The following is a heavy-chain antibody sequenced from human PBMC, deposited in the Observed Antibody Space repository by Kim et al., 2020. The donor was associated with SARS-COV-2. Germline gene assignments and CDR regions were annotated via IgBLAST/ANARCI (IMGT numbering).Heavy chain of an antibody. J-gene: IGHJ6*02. CDR2: IKQDGSEK. Sequence: GGSLRLSCAASGFTFSSYWMSWVRQAPGKGLEWVANIKQDGSEKYYVDSVKGRFTISRDNAKNSLYLQMNSLRAEDTAVYYCARDSRAVCSSTSCSYYYYGMGVWGQGTTVTVSS. CDR1: GFTFSSYW. V-gene: IGHV3-7*01. D-gene: IGHD2-2*01. CDR3: ARDSRAVCSSTSCSYYYYGMGV.